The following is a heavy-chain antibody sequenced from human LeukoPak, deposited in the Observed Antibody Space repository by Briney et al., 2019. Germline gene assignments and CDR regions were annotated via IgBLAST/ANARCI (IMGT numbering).Heavy chain of an antibody. CDR1: GYTFTSYD. CDR3: ARAYSSGLIDY. V-gene: IGHV1-8*01. J-gene: IGHJ4*02. Sequence: GASVTVSCKASGYTFTSYDINWVRQAPGQGLEWMGWMNPNSGNTGYAQRFQGRVTITRNTSISTAYMELSSLRAEDTAVYYCARAYSSGLIDYWGQGTLVTVSS. CDR2: MNPNSGNT. D-gene: IGHD6-19*01.